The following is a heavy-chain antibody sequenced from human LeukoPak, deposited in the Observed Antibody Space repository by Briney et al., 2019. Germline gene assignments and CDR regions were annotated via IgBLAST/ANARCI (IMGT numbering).Heavy chain of an antibody. Sequence: GGALRLSCAASGFTFCRYAMSCVRPAPGERLEWVSALSGSGGSTYDADSVKGRITISRDNSKNTLYLQMNSLRAEDTAVYYCAKDATDFGVAVVDYWGQGTLVTVSS. D-gene: IGHD6-19*01. V-gene: IGHV3-23*01. CDR3: AKDATDFGVAVVDY. CDR2: LSGSGGST. CDR1: GFTFCRYA. J-gene: IGHJ4*02.